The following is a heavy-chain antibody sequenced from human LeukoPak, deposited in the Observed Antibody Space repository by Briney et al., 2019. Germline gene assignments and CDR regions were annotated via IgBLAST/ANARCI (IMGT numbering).Heavy chain of an antibody. J-gene: IGHJ4*02. V-gene: IGHV1-8*01. D-gene: IGHD4-11*01. CDR3: AITPDYRTGYYFDY. CDR1: GYTFTSYD. CDR2: MNPNSGNT. Sequence: GASVKVSCKASGYTFTSYDMNWVRQATGQGLEWMGWMNPNSGNTGYSQNFHATVTMTTNTSISTAYMELSSLRSDDTAVYYRAITPDYRTGYYFDYWGQGTLVTVSS.